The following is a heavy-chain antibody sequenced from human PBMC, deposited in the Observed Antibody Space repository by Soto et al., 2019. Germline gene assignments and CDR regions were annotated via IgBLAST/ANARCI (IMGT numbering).Heavy chain of an antibody. D-gene: IGHD6-13*01. Sequence: SETLSLTGTVSGGSISCSSYYWGCIREPPGKGLEWIRNIYLSGTADYNTSLKSRVTISYDTSKNQFSLKLSSVTAAHTAVYYSERIRKHQLVIGGMDVCGQGPTVTVYS. CDR3: ERIRKHQLVIGGMDV. J-gene: IGHJ6*02. CDR2: IYLSGTA. CDR1: GGSISCSSYY. V-gene: IGHV4-39*07.